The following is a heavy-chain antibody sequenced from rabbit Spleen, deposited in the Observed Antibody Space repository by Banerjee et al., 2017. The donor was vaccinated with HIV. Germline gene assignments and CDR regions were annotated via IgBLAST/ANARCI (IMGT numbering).Heavy chain of an antibody. CDR1: GFSFSSSYW. D-gene: IGHD1-1*01. Sequence: QEQLEESGGDLVKPGASLTLTCTASGFSFSSSYWICWVRQAPGKGLEWIACIDIGSSGSTYYASWAKGRFTCSKTSSSTVTLQVTSLTAADTATYFCARDLTDVIGWNFGWWGPGTLVTVS. J-gene: IGHJ4*01. V-gene: IGHV1S45*01. CDR2: IDIGSSGST. CDR3: ARDLTDVIGWNFGW.